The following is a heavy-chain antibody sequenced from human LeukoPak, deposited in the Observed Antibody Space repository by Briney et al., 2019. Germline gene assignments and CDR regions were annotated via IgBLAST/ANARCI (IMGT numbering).Heavy chain of an antibody. V-gene: IGHV3-74*01. CDR2: INSDGSST. Sequence: GGSLRLPCAASGFSFSSYWMHWVRQAPGKGLVWVSRINSDGSSTSYADSVKGRFTISRDNAKNTLYLQMNSLRAEDTAVYYCASSYYYYYMDVWGKGTTVTISS. CDR1: GFSFSSYW. CDR3: ASSYYYYYMDV. J-gene: IGHJ6*03.